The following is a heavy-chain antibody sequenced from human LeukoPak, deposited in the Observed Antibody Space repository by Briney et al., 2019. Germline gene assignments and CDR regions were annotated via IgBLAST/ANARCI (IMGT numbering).Heavy chain of an antibody. V-gene: IGHV4-31*03. CDR1: GGSISSGGSY. Sequence: SQTLSLTCTVSGGSISSGGSYWNWIRQHPGKGLEWIGYIYYSGSTYYNPSLKSRVTISVDTSKNQFSLKLSSVTAADTAVYLCAREQYSGSFFDYWGQGTLVTVSS. J-gene: IGHJ4*02. CDR2: IYYSGST. CDR3: AREQYSGSFFDY. D-gene: IGHD1-26*01.